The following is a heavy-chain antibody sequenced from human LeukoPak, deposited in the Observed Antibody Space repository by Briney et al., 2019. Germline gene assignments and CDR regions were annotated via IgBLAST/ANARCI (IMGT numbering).Heavy chain of an antibody. V-gene: IGHV3-30*02. CDR3: AKDLRAYYYDSSGYYPSSPLDY. J-gene: IGHJ4*02. CDR2: IRYDGSNK. D-gene: IGHD3-22*01. Sequence: PGGSLRLSCAASGFTFSSYGMHWVRQAPGKGLEWAAFIRYDGSNKYYADSVKGRFTISRDNSKNTLYLQMNSLRAEDTAVYYCAKDLRAYYYDSSGYYPSSPLDYWGQGTLVTVSS. CDR1: GFTFSSYG.